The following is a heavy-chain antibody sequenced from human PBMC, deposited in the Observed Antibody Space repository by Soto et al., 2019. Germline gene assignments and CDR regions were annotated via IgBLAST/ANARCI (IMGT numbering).Heavy chain of an antibody. CDR2: INTDSGGT. D-gene: IGHD1-1*01. J-gene: IGHJ4*02. Sequence: ASVKVSCKASGYTFTGYYMHWVRQVPGKGLEWMGWINTDSGGTKSAQKFQGRVTLTRDTSISTAFMELTRLGSDDTAVYYCARDRAQGIGYNSNFDCWGQGTQVTVSS. CDR1: GYTFTGYY. V-gene: IGHV1-2*02. CDR3: ARDRAQGIGYNSNFDC.